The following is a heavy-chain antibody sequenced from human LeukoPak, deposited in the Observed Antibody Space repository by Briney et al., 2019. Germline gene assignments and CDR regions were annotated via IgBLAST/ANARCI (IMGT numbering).Heavy chain of an antibody. CDR2: IYSGGST. CDR3: ASQTAY. CDR1: GFTVSSNY. V-gene: IGHV3-53*04. Sequence: QPGGSLRLSCPASGFTVSSNYMSWVRQAPGKGLEWVSVIYSGGSTYYADSVKGRFTISRHNSKTTLYLQMNSLRAEDTAVYYCASQTAYWGQGTLVTVSS. J-gene: IGHJ4*02.